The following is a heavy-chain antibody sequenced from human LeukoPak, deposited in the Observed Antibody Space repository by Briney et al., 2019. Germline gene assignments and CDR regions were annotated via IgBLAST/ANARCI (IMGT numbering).Heavy chain of an antibody. CDR2: INHSGST. Sequence: PSETLSLTCAVYGGSFSGHYWSWIRQPPGKGLEWIGEINHSGSTNYNPSLKSRVTISLDTSKNHFSLTVTSVTAADTAVYYCARGYDFWSGRTMGYWGQGTLVTVSS. J-gene: IGHJ4*02. D-gene: IGHD3-3*01. V-gene: IGHV4-34*01. CDR1: GGSFSGHY. CDR3: ARGYDFWSGRTMGY.